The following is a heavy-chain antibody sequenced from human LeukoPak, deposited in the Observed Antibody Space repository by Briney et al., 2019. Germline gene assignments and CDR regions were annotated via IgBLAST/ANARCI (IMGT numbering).Heavy chain of an antibody. V-gene: IGHV3-53*01. Sequence: GGSLRLSCAASGFTVSSNYMSWVRQAPGKGLEWVSLIYSGGSTYYADSVKGRFTISRDNSKNTLYLQMNSLRAEDTAVYYCARETYYYDSSGYRHYYFDYWGQGTLVTVSS. D-gene: IGHD3-22*01. CDR3: ARETYYYDSSGYRHYYFDY. CDR2: IYSGGST. J-gene: IGHJ4*02. CDR1: GFTVSSNY.